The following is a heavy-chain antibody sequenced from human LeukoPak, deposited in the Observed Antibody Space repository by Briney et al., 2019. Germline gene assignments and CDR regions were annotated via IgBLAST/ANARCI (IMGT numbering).Heavy chain of an antibody. CDR2: IYHTGSA. CDR1: GGSMNNYY. V-gene: IGHV4-59*01. CDR3: ARGRGDSKGTSFDF. Sequence: SETLTLTCTVSGGSMNNYYWSWIRQSPGKGLEWVGYIYHTGSATYKPSLKSRVTLSLDTSKNQFSLRLNSVTAADTAVYYCARGRGDSKGTSFDFWGQGTLVTVSS. J-gene: IGHJ4*02. D-gene: IGHD3-22*01.